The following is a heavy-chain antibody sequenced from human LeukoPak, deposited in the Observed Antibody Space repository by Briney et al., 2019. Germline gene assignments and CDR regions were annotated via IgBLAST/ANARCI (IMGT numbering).Heavy chain of an antibody. J-gene: IGHJ4*02. CDR1: GFTFSSCA. Sequence: GGSLRLSCAASGFTFSSCAMSWVRQVPGKGLEWVSIISGSGGSTYHADSVKGRFTISRDNSKNTLHLQMNSLRPEHTAVYYCAKGDYNYDFWSGHDYWGQGTLVTVSS. D-gene: IGHD3-3*01. V-gene: IGHV3-23*01. CDR3: AKGDYNYDFWSGHDY. CDR2: ISGSGGST.